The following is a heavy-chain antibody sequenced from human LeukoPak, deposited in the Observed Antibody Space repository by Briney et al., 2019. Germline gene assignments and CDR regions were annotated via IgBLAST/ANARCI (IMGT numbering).Heavy chain of an antibody. V-gene: IGHV3-48*01. CDR2: IGLTSSVV. D-gene: IGHD2-15*01. Sequence: GGSLRLSCVASGFSFNSFAMSWVRQAPGKGLEWVSYIGLTSSVVYYADSARGRFTVSRDNAQNSLYLHMDRLRAEDTAVYYCAREGFIEASLRAFDVWGQATMVTVSS. CDR1: GFSFNSFA. J-gene: IGHJ3*01. CDR3: AREGFIEASLRAFDV.